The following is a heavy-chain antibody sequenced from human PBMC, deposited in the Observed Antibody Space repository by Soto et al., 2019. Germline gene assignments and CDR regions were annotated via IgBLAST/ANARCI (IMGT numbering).Heavy chain of an antibody. CDR2: ISAYNGNT. J-gene: IGHJ4*02. CDR1: GYTGYTLTEFS. CDR3: ARGSFSGSFDY. D-gene: IGHD3-10*01. Sequence: ASVKVSCKVSGYTGYTLTEFSMHWVRQAPGQGLEWMGWISAYNGNTNYAQKLQGRVTMTTDTSTSTAYMELRSLRSDDTAVYYCARGSFSGSFDYWGQGTLVTVSS. V-gene: IGHV1-18*01.